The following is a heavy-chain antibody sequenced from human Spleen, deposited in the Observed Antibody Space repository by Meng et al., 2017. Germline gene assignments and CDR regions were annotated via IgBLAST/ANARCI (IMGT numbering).Heavy chain of an antibody. CDR2: MHPGDADT. CDR1: GYSFTNYW. Sequence: KVSCKGSGYSFTNYWIGWVRQMPGKGLEWMGIMHPGDADTSYSPSFQGQVTITADKSISTAYIQWIRLKASDTAMYYCARLLGRYCSGTSCYEYDAFDMWGQGTMVTVSS. J-gene: IGHJ3*02. CDR3: ARLLGRYCSGTSCYEYDAFDM. V-gene: IGHV5-51*01. D-gene: IGHD2-2*01.